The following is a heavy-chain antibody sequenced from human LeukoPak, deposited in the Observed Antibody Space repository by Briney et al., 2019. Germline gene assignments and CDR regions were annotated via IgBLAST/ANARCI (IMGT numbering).Heavy chain of an antibody. V-gene: IGHV3-30*18. CDR2: ISYDGSNK. CDR1: GFTFSSYG. D-gene: IGHD6-13*01. CDR3: AKHKYSSSWYGLDY. Sequence: GGSLRLSCAASGFTFSSYGMHWVRQAPGKGLEWVAVISYDGSNKYYADSVKGRFTISRDNSKNTLYLQMNSLRAEDTAVYYCAKHKYSSSWYGLDYWGQGTLVTASS. J-gene: IGHJ4*02.